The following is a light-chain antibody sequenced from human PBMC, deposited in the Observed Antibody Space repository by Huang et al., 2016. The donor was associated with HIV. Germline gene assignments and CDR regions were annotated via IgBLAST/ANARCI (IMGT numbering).Light chain of an antibody. CDR1: QSVGSIY. V-gene: IGKV3-20*01. J-gene: IGKJ3*01. CDR3: QQYGSSPLFS. Sequence: EIVLTQSPGTLSLSPGERATLSCRASQSVGSIYLAWYQQKPGQAPRLLIYGAYNRATGIPDRFSGSGSGTDFTLTISRLEPEDFAVYYCQQYGSSPLFSFGPGTKVDIK. CDR2: GAY.